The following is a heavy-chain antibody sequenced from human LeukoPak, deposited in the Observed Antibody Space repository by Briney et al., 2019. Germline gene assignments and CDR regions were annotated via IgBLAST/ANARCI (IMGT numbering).Heavy chain of an antibody. D-gene: IGHD6-13*01. V-gene: IGHV2-5*01. CDR3: AHSPPRQLVRHSPFDY. CDR2: IYWNDGK. J-gene: IGHJ4*02. CDR1: GFSLSTSGVG. Sequence: SGPTLVNPTQTLTLTCTFSGFSLSTSGVGVVWIRQPPGKALEWLALIYWNDGKRYSPSLKTRLTITKDTSKNQVVLTMTNMDPVDTATYYCAHSPPRQLVRHSPFDYWGQGTLVTVSS.